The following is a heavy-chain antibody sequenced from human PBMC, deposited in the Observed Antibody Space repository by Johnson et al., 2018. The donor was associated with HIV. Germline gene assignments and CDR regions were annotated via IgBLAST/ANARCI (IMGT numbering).Heavy chain of an antibody. J-gene: IGHJ3*01. V-gene: IGHV3-15*01. CDR3: ATFGYTSGWIVTDDAFYV. CDR2: IKSKTDGGTT. D-gene: IGHD6-19*01. Sequence: VQLVESGGGLVKPGGSLRLSCAASEFTFSNAWMSWVRQAPGKGLEWVGRIKSKTDGGTTDYAAPVKGRFSISKDDSKNTLYLQMNSLRAEDTAVYYCATFGYTSGWIVTDDAFYVWGHGTLVTVSS. CDR1: EFTFSNAW.